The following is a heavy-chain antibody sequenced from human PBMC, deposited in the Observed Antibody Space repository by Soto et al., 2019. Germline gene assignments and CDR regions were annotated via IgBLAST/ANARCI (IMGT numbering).Heavy chain of an antibody. J-gene: IGHJ6*02. CDR3: AGIGEDVYYGMDV. Sequence: SETLSLTCSVSGGSMRSYYWNWLRQPAGKGLEWIGRIYSRGDTNYNPSVKSRVTMSVDTSKNEFSLRLNSVTAADTAVYYCAGIGEDVYYGMDVWGQGTTVTVYS. CDR1: GGSMRSYY. V-gene: IGHV4-4*07. D-gene: IGHD2-21*01. CDR2: IYSRGDT.